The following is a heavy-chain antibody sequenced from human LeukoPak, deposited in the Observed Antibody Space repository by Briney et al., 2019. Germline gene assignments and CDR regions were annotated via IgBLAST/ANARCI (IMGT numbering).Heavy chain of an antibody. Sequence: SETLSLTCAVYGGTFSGYYWSWIRQPPGKGLEWIWEINHSGSTNYNPSLKSRVTISVDTSKNQFSLKLSSVTAADTAVYYCARGLFPRRGKYSSGCGYWGQGTLVTVSS. CDR2: INHSGST. J-gene: IGHJ4*02. CDR3: ARGLFPRRGKYSSGCGY. D-gene: IGHD6-19*01. CDR1: GGTFSGYY. V-gene: IGHV4-34*01.